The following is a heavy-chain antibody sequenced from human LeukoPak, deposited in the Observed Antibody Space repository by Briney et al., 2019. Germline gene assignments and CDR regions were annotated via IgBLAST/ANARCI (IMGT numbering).Heavy chain of an antibody. CDR1: GGSISSSSYY. J-gene: IGHJ5*02. CDR2: IYCSGST. V-gene: IGHV4-39*01. Sequence: SETLSLTCTVSGGSISSSSYYWGWIRQPPGKGLEWIGSIYCSGSTYYNPSLKSRVTISVDTSKNQFSLKLSSVTAADTAVYYCATHSGSYYDRAYNWFDPWGQGTLVTVSS. D-gene: IGHD1-26*01. CDR3: ATHSGSYYDRAYNWFDP.